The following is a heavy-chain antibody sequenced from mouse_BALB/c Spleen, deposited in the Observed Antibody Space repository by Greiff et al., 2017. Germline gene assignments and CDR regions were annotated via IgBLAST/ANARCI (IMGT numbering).Heavy chain of an antibody. D-gene: IGHD4-1*01. V-gene: IGHV5-6*01. J-gene: IGHJ3*01. CDR3: ARHPELGLCAY. CDR1: GFTFSSYG. CDR2: ISSGGSYT. Sequence: VQLKQSGGDLVKPGGSLKLSCAASGFTFSSYGMSWVRQTPDKRLEWVATISSGGSYTYYPDSVKGRFTISRDNAKNTLYLQMSSLKSEDTAMYYCARHPELGLCAYWGQGTLVTVSA.